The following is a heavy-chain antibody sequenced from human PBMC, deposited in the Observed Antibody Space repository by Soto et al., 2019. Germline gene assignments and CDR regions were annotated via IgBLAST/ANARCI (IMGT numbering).Heavy chain of an antibody. CDR1: GFTFSSYA. J-gene: IGHJ5*02. D-gene: IGHD6-13*01. CDR2: ISGSSGST. V-gene: IGHV3-23*01. Sequence: GGSLRLSCAASGFTFSSYAMSWVRQAPGKGLEWVSTISGSSGSTFFAAPVEGRLTISRDNSKNTLYLQMNSLRAEDTAVYYCARVQGSLVESIAATGRGWFDPWGQGTLVTVSS. CDR3: ARVQGSLVESIAATGRGWFDP.